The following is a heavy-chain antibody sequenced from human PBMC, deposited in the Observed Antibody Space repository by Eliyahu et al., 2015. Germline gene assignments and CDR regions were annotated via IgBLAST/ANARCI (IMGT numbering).Heavy chain of an antibody. J-gene: IGHJ5*02. CDR1: GFTFXNFG. Sequence: QVHLVESGGGVVQPGSXLXLXCXAXGFTFXNFGMHWIREVPGKGKEWVAVISYEGSNKHYADSVKGRFTISRDDSTNTLFLRMNSLRPDDTGVYYCVKDGYEWNYDYWFDHWGQGTLVTVSS. D-gene: IGHD1-7*01. CDR3: VKDGYEWNYDYWFDH. V-gene: IGHV3-30*18. CDR2: ISYEGSNK.